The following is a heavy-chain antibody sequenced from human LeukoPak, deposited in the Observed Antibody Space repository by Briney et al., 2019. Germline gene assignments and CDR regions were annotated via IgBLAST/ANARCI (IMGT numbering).Heavy chain of an antibody. CDR1: GGTFSSYA. D-gene: IGHD2-2*01. Sequence: SVKVSCKASGGTFSSYAIGWVRQAPGQGLEWMGRIIPILGIANYAQKFQGRVTITADKSTSTAYMELSSLRSEDTAVYYCASRLDIVVVPAADDYWGQGTLVTVSS. J-gene: IGHJ4*02. V-gene: IGHV1-69*04. CDR3: ASRLDIVVVPAADDY. CDR2: IIPILGIA.